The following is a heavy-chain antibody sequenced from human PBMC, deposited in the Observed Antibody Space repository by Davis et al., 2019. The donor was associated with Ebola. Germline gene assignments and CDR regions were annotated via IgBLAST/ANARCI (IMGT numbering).Heavy chain of an antibody. CDR1: GGSISSSSYY. CDR2: IYYSGNT. D-gene: IGHD4-11*01. J-gene: IGHJ4*02. CDR3: AREGPYSNQQLFDY. Sequence: AGSLTPSCTLSGGSISSSSYYCGWIRQPPGKGLEWIGSIYYSGNTYYNPSLKSRVTIYVDTSKNQFSLKLSSVTAADTAVYYCAREGPYSNQQLFDYWGQGTLVTVSS. V-gene: IGHV4-39*02.